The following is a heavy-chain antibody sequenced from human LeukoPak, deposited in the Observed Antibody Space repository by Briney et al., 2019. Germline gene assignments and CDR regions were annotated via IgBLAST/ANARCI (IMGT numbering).Heavy chain of an antibody. J-gene: IGHJ4*02. Sequence: SLRLACTASGFTFGDYAMSWFRQAPGKGLEWVGFIRSKAYGGTTEYAASVKGRFTISRDDSKSIAYLQMNSLKTEDTAVYYCTRGTFSHDYGDYGDMYYFDYWGQGTLVTVSS. CDR1: GFTFGDYA. CDR2: IRSKAYGGTT. CDR3: TRGTFSHDYGDYGDMYYFDY. D-gene: IGHD4-17*01. V-gene: IGHV3-49*03.